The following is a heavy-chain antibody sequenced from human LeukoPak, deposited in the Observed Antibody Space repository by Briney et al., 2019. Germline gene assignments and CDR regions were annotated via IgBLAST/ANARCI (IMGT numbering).Heavy chain of an antibody. CDR3: ARDRSCCQDFDY. CDR1: GYTFTSYG. V-gene: IGHV1-18*01. Sequence: ASVKVSCKASGYTFTSYGISWVRQAPGQGLEWMGWISVYSGNTNYAQNFQGRVTMTTDTSTSTAHMELRSLGSDDTAVYYCARDRSCCQDFDYWGQGTLVTVSS. D-gene: IGHD2-2*01. CDR2: ISVYSGNT. J-gene: IGHJ4*02.